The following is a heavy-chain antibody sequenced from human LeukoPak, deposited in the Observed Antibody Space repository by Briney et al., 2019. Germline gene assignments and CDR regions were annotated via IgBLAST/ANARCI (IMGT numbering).Heavy chain of an antibody. D-gene: IGHD3-10*01. Sequence: SETLSLTCTVSGGSISTYYWSWIRQPPGKGLEWIGYISYRGSTNYIPSLKSRVTISVDTSKIQFSLNLSSVTAADTAVYYCARAKPKNMVRGLIMRRESRYYFDYWGQGTLVTVSS. V-gene: IGHV4-59*01. CDR1: GGSISTYY. CDR2: ISYRGST. J-gene: IGHJ4*02. CDR3: ARAKPKNMVRGLIMRRESRYYFDY.